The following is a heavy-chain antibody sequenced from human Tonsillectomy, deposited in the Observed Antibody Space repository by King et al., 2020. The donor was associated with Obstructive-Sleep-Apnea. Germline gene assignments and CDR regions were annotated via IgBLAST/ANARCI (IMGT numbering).Heavy chain of an antibody. CDR2: IDHSGST. V-gene: IGHV4-38-2*02. Sequence: VQLQESGPGLVKPSETLSLNCTVSGYSISSGYYWAWIRQPPGKGLEWIGSIDHSGSTYYNPSLKSRVTLSVDTSKNQFSLKLTSVTAADTAVYYCARDKTDYWGQGTLVTVSS. J-gene: IGHJ4*02. CDR1: GYSISSGYY. CDR3: ARDKTDY.